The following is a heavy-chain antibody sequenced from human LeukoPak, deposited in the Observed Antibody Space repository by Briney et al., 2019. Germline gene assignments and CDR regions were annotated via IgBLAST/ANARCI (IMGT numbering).Heavy chain of an antibody. J-gene: IGHJ4*02. Sequence: GGSLRLSCAASGFTVSSKYISWVRQAPGKGLEWVSVIYDGGSADYADSVKGRFTISRDNSKSKVYFQMNSLRVEDTAVYYCAREASYSGSWWYFDHWGQGTLVTVSS. V-gene: IGHV3-66*01. CDR2: IYDGGSA. D-gene: IGHD6-13*01. CDR3: AREASYSGSWWYFDH. CDR1: GFTVSSKY.